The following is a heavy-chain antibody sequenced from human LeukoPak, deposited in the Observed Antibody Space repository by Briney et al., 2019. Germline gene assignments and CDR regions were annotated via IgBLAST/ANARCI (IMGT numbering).Heavy chain of an antibody. V-gene: IGHV1-2*02. Sequence: DSVKVSCKASGYTFSAYYLYWVRQAPGQGFEWMGWTDPKNGATNYAPKFQGRVTMTRDTSISTAYMELSRLRSDDTAVYYCARDDIWGQGTMVTVSS. CDR3: ARDDI. CDR2: TDPKNGAT. J-gene: IGHJ3*02. CDR1: GYTFSAYY.